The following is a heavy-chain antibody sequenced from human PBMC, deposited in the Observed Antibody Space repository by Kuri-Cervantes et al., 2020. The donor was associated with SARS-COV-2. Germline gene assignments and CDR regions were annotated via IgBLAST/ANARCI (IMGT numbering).Heavy chain of an antibody. D-gene: IGHD2-15*01. CDR2: INHSGST. Sequence: SETLSLTCAVYGGSFSGYYWSWIRQPPGKGLEWIGEINHSGSTNYNPSLKSRVTISVDTSKNQFSLKLSSVTAADTAVYYCAGGRGEGYCSGGSCYPGGKYYYYYYGMDVWGQGTTVTVSS. J-gene: IGHJ6*02. CDR1: GGSFSGYY. V-gene: IGHV4-34*01. CDR3: AGGRGEGYCSGGSCYPGGKYYYYYYGMDV.